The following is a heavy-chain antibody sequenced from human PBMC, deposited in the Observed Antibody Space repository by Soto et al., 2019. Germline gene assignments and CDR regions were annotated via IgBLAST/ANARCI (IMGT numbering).Heavy chain of an antibody. Sequence: QVQLQESGPGLVKPSQTLSLTCTVSGASITSGDYSWNWIRQPPGKGLEWIGYIYHTGTTYYNPSLQSRVTISVDTSMNQFSLKLSSVTAADTAVYYCARDGHDILTGDYSDYWGQGTLVTVSS. V-gene: IGHV4-30-4*01. CDR3: ARDGHDILTGDYSDY. J-gene: IGHJ4*02. CDR1: GASITSGDYS. CDR2: IYHTGTT. D-gene: IGHD3-9*01.